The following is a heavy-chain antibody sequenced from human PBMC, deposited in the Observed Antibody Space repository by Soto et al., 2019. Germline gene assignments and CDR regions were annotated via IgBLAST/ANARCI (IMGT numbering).Heavy chain of an antibody. D-gene: IGHD2-21*02. CDR3: IQSRCGGDCLQSYASHYYYGMDV. CDR2: IYWDDDK. CDR1: GFSLSTSGVG. Sequence: SGPTLLNPTQTLTLTCTFSGFSLSTSGVGVGWIRQPPGKALEWLALIYWDDDKRYSPSLRSRLTINKDTSKNQVVLTMTNMDPVDTATYYCIQSRCGGDCLQSYASHYYYGMDVWGQGTTVTVS. J-gene: IGHJ6*02. V-gene: IGHV2-5*02.